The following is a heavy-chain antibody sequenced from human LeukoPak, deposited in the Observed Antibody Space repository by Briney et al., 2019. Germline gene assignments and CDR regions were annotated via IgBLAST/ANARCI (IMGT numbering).Heavy chain of an antibody. Sequence: SGGSLILSCAASGFTFSSYGMHWVRQAPGKGLEWVAVVWYDGSNKYYADSVKGRFTISRDNSKNTLYLQMNSLRAEDTAVYYCARESPEWRYFDYWGQGTLVTVSS. CDR1: GFTFSSYG. V-gene: IGHV3-33*01. CDR3: ARESPEWRYFDY. J-gene: IGHJ4*02. CDR2: VWYDGSNK. D-gene: IGHD2-8*01.